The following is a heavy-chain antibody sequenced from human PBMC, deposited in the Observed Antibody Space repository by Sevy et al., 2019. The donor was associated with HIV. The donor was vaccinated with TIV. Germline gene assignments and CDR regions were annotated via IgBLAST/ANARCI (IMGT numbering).Heavy chain of an antibody. D-gene: IGHD2-15*01. V-gene: IGHV1-58*01. CDR2: IVVGSGNT. J-gene: IGHJ4*02. Sequence: ASLKVSCKASGFTFTSSAVQWVRQARGQRLEWIGWIVVGSGNTNYAQKFQERVTITRDMSTSTAYMELSSLRSEDTAVYYCAASNCSGGSCYFGMVNWGQGTLVTVSS. CDR1: GFTFTSSA. CDR3: AASNCSGGSCYFGMVN.